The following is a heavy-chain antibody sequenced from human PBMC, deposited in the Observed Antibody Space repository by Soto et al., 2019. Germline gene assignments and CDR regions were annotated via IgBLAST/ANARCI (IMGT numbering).Heavy chain of an antibody. CDR2: IKGDGSAK. CDR3: ARELVLGLKSAFDM. D-gene: IGHD2-15*01. J-gene: IGHJ3*02. V-gene: IGHV3-7*04. Sequence: EVQLLEAGGGLVQPGGSLRLSCAASGLTFNNYWMTWVGQAPGRGLEWVANIKGDGSAKSYGDSVKGRFTISRDNAKNSLYLHMNSLRDEDTAVYFCARELVLGLKSAFDMWGQGTLVTVSS. CDR1: GLTFNNYW.